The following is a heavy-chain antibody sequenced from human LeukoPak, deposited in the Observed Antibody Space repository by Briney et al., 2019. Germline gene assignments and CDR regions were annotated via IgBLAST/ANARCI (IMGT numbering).Heavy chain of an antibody. Sequence: GGSLRLSCAASGFTFSSYAMSWVRQAPGKGLEWVSAISGGGGSTYYADSVKGRFTISRDNSKNTLYLQMNSLRAEDTAVYYCAKGLNGDYYNFDYWGQGTLVTVSS. CDR1: GFTFSSYA. CDR2: ISGGGGST. D-gene: IGHD4-17*01. J-gene: IGHJ4*02. CDR3: AKGLNGDYYNFDY. V-gene: IGHV3-23*01.